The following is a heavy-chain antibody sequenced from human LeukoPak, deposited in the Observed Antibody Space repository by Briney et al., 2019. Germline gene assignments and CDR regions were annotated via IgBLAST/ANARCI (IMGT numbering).Heavy chain of an antibody. V-gene: IGHV4-39*01. Sequence: SETLSLTCTVSGGSISSSSYYWGWIRQPPGKGLEWIGSIYYSGSTYHNPSLKSRVTISVDTSKNQFSLKLSSVTAADTAVYYCARGYSSGWYLYYFDYWGQGTLVTVSS. D-gene: IGHD6-19*01. CDR2: IYYSGST. CDR1: GGSISSSSYY. CDR3: ARGYSSGWYLYYFDY. J-gene: IGHJ4*02.